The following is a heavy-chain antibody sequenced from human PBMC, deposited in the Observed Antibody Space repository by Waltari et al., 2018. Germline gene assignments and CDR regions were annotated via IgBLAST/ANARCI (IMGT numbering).Heavy chain of an antibody. J-gene: IGHJ3*02. Sequence: QVQLVQSGAEVKKPGSSVKVSCKASGGTFSSYAISWVRQAPGQGLEWMGGLIPIFRTATYDQKFQGRVTITADESTSTAYMELSSLRSEDTAVYYCARGGNTYYDFWSGYFQIWGQGTMVTVSS. D-gene: IGHD3-3*01. CDR3: ARGGNTYYDFWSGYFQI. CDR1: GGTFSSYA. V-gene: IGHV1-69*01. CDR2: LIPIFRTA.